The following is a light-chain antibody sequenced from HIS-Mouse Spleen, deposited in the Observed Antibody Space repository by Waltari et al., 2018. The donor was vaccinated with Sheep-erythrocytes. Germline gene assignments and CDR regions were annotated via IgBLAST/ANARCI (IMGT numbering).Light chain of an antibody. Sequence: QSALTQPLSASGSPGQSVTISCTGTSSDVGGYNYVSCYQQHPGKAPKRMVYEVSKRPSGVPVRFSGSKSGNTASLPVSGLQAEDEADYYCSSYAGSNNLVFGGGTKLTVL. CDR3: SSYAGSNNLV. V-gene: IGLV2-8*01. J-gene: IGLJ2*01. CDR1: SSDVGGYNY. CDR2: EVS.